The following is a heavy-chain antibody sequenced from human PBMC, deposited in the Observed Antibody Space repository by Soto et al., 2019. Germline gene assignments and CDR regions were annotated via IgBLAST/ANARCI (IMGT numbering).Heavy chain of an antibody. V-gene: IGHV5-10-1*01. CDR1: GYSFTTYL. Sequence: GESLKISFKGSGYSFTTYLISWVRRMPGKGLEWMGRIDPSDSYTNYSPSFQGHVTISADKSISTAYLQWSSLKASDTALYYCARQGTTPYGMDVWGQGTTVTVSS. D-gene: IGHD1-1*01. CDR2: IDPSDSYT. J-gene: IGHJ6*02. CDR3: ARQGTTPYGMDV.